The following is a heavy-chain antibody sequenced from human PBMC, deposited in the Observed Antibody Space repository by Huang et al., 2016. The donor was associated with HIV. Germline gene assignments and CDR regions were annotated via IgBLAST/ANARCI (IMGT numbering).Heavy chain of an antibody. J-gene: IGHJ4*02. V-gene: IGHV4-39*01. CDR1: DGSISSSSYY. D-gene: IGHD3-10*01. CDR3: AAMVRGVISYFDY. Sequence: QLQLQESGPGLVKPSETLSLTCTVSDGSISSSSYYWGWIRQPPGKGLEWIATFFYDGNTYDNPSLKSRVTISVDTSKNQFSLNLSSVTAADTAVYYCAAMVRGVISYFDYWGQGTLVTVSS. CDR2: FFYDGNT.